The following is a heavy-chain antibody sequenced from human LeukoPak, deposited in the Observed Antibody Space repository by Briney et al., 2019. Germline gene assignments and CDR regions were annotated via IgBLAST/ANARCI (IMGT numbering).Heavy chain of an antibody. D-gene: IGHD3-10*01. Sequence: GGSLRLSCAASGFTFSSYSMNWVRQAPGKGLEWVSSISSSSSYIYYADSVKGRFTISRDSAKDSLYLQINSLRAEDTAVYYCARGDYYGSGTPGYWGQGTLVTVSS. J-gene: IGHJ4*02. V-gene: IGHV3-21*01. CDR1: GFTFSSYS. CDR3: ARGDYYGSGTPGY. CDR2: ISSSSSYI.